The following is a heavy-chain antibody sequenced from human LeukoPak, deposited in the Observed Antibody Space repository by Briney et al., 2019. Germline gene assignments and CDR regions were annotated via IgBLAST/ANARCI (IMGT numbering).Heavy chain of an antibody. J-gene: IGHJ5*02. CDR3: ARHIRRITMIVVVSNRFDP. V-gene: IGHV4-34*01. CDR1: GGSFSNYY. Sequence: SETLSLTCAVYGGSFSNYYWSWIRQPPGKGLEWIGEINHSGSTNYNPSLKSRVTISVDTSKNQFSLKLSSVTAADTAVYYCARHIRRITMIVVVSNRFDPWGQGTLVTVSS. D-gene: IGHD3-22*01. CDR2: INHSGST.